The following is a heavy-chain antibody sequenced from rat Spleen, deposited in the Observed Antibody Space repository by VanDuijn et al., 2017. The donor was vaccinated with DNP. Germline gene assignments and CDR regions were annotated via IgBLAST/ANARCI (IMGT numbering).Heavy chain of an antibody. J-gene: IGHJ2*01. V-gene: IGHV5-7*01. CDR1: GFTFSDYY. Sequence: EVQLVESGGGLVQPGRSLKLSCVGSGFTFSDYYMAWVRQAPKKGLEWVATINYDGSNTYCLDSVKGRFTISRDNAKSTLYLQMDSLRSEDTATYYCARDRGYNSGDFFDYWGQGVVVTVSS. CDR3: ARDRGYNSGDFFDY. D-gene: IGHD1-1*01. CDR2: INYDGSNT.